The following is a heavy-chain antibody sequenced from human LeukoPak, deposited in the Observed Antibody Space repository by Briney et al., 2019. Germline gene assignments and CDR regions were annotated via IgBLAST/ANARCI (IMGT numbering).Heavy chain of an antibody. Sequence: PSETLSLTCFVSGVSISSFHWSWIRQPAGKELEWIGRVHASGVTNYNPSLQSRVSMSVDTSRNQVSLMLTYVTAADTALYYCARDGYYDTRGYSYFDYWGQGTLVSV. CDR1: GVSISSFH. CDR3: ARDGYYDTRGYSYFDY. D-gene: IGHD3-22*01. V-gene: IGHV4-4*07. J-gene: IGHJ4*02. CDR2: VHASGVT.